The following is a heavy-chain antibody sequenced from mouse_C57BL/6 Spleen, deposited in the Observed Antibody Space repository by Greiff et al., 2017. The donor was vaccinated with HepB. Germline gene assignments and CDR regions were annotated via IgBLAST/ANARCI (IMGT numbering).Heavy chain of an antibody. J-gene: IGHJ4*01. V-gene: IGHV1-76*01. CDR2: IYPGSGNT. CDR3: ARSTMGLYYYAMDY. D-gene: IGHD2-1*01. Sequence: QVQLQQSGAELVRPGASVKLSCKASGYTFTDYYINWVKQRPGQGLEWIARIYPGSGNTYYNEKFTGKATLTAEKSSSTAYMQLSSLTSEDSAVYFCARSTMGLYYYAMDYWGQGTSVTVSS. CDR1: GYTFTDYY.